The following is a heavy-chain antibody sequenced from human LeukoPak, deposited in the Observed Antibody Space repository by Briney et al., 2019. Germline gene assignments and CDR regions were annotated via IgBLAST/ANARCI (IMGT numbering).Heavy chain of an antibody. CDR2: IKSKTDGGTT. V-gene: IGHV3-15*01. D-gene: IGHD3-3*01. J-gene: IGHJ5*02. Sequence: GGSLRLSCAASGFTFSNAWMSWVRQAPGKGLEWVGRIKSKTDGGTTDYAAPVKGRFTISRDDSKNTLYLQMNSLRAEDTAVYYCAKDPSGITIFGGWFDPWGQGTLVTVSS. CDR3: AKDPSGITIFGGWFDP. CDR1: GFTFSNAW.